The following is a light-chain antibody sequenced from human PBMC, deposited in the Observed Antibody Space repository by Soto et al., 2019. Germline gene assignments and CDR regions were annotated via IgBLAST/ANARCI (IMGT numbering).Light chain of an antibody. CDR2: KAS. J-gene: IGKJ5*01. CDR3: QQRSNGPPSIT. Sequence: DLQMTQSPSTLSASVGVRGTITCRASQSISSWLAWYQQKPGKAPMLLIYKASSLEGGVPSRYSGSGSGTDFTLTISSLEPVDVAVYYCQQRSNGPPSITFGQGTRLEIK. V-gene: IGKV1-5*03. CDR1: QSISSW.